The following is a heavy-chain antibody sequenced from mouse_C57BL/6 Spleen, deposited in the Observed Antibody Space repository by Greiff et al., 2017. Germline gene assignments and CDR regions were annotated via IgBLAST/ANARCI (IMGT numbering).Heavy chain of an antibody. CDR3: AREDGYYWFAY. CDR1: GYTFTDYY. CDR2: IYPGSGNT. Sequence: QVHVKQSGAELVRPGASVKLSCKASGYTFTDYYINWVKQRPGQGLEWIARIYPGSGNTYYNEKFKGKATLTAEKSSSTAYMQLSSLTSEDSAVYFCAREDGYYWFAYWGQGTLVTVSA. J-gene: IGHJ3*01. D-gene: IGHD2-3*01. V-gene: IGHV1-76*01.